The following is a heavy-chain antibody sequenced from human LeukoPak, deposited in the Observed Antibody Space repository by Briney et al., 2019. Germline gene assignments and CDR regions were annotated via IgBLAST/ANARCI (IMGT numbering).Heavy chain of an antibody. CDR2: INSDGSRT. D-gene: IGHD1-26*01. CDR3: ARLSGSYNEGR. CDR1: GFTFSSYA. J-gene: IGHJ4*02. V-gene: IGHV3-74*01. Sequence: GGSLRLSCAASGFTFSSYAMTWVRQAPGKGLMWVSHINSDGSRTNYADSVKGRFTVARDNAKNTLYLQMDSLRADDTAVYYCARLSGSYNEGRWGQGTLVTVSS.